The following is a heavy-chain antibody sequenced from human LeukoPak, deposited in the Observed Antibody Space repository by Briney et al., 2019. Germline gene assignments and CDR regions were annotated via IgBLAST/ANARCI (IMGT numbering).Heavy chain of an antibody. CDR2: INPSGSSA. CDR1: GYTFTTYY. V-gene: IGHV1-46*01. Sequence: ASVKVSCKASGYTFTTYYMHWVRQAPGQGLEWMGIINPSGSSATYAQKFQGRVTITADESTSTAFMELSSLRSEDTAVYYCATPPTGTTTTGEYYFDSWGQGTLVTVSS. CDR3: ATPPTGTTTTGEYYFDS. D-gene: IGHD1-1*01. J-gene: IGHJ4*02.